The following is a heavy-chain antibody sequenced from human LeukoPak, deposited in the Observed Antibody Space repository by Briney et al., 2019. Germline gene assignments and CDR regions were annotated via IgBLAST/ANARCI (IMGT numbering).Heavy chain of an antibody. J-gene: IGHJ6*03. CDR3: ARDQGSSFRGGYYYYYMDV. CDR1: GGSISSGSYY. CDR2: IYTSGST. D-gene: IGHD6-6*01. V-gene: IGHV4-61*02. Sequence: PSETLSLTCTVSGGSISSGSYYWSWIRQPAGKGLEWIGRIYTSGSTNYNPSLKSRVTISVDTSKNQFSLKLSSVTAADTAVYYCARDQGSSFRGGYYYYYMDVWGKGTTVTVSS.